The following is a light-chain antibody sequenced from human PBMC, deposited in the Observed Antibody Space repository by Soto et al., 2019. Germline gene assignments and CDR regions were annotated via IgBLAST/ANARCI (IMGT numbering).Light chain of an antibody. CDR2: EVS. Sequence: QSVLTQPPAASGSPVQSVTISCTGTSSDVGGYNYVSWYQQHPGKAPKLMISEVSKRPSGVPDRFSGSKSGNTASLTVSGLQAEDEADYYCSSFAGNNNLVFGGGTKLTVL. J-gene: IGLJ2*01. CDR1: SSDVGGYNY. CDR3: SSFAGNNNLV. V-gene: IGLV2-8*01.